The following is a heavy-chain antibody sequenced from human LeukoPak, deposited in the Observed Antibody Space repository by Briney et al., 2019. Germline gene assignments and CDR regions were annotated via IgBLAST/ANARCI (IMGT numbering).Heavy chain of an antibody. CDR1: GFTFSNTA. D-gene: IGHD3-9*01. CDR3: AQELSDIFVVRTDS. J-gene: IGHJ4*02. Sequence: PGGSLRLSCAASGFTFSNTAMSWVRQTPGKGLEWVATMSAYNDRTHYADSVRGRFTVSRDNSKNTLSLQMNSLREDDTAVYYCAQELSDIFVVRTDSWGQGTPVTVSS. CDR2: MSAYNDRT. V-gene: IGHV3-23*01.